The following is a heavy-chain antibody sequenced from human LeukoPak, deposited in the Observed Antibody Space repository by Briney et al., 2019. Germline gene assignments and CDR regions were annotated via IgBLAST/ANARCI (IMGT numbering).Heavy chain of an antibody. D-gene: IGHD5-18*01. Sequence: GASVKVSCTASGYTFTSYGISWVRQAPGQRLEWMGWITAYNGNTNYAQKLQGRVTMTTDTSTSTAYMELRSLRSDDTAVYYCAREENSYALQDPYYYYGMDVWGQGTTVTVSS. CDR3: AREENSYALQDPYYYYGMDV. J-gene: IGHJ6*02. CDR1: GYTFTSYG. CDR2: ITAYNGNT. V-gene: IGHV1-18*01.